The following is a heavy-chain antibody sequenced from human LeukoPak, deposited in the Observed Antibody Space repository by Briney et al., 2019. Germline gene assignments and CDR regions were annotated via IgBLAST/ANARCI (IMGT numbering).Heavy chain of an antibody. D-gene: IGHD1-26*01. CDR3: ARIVGATLDY. J-gene: IGHJ4*02. Sequence: SGPALVKPTQPLTLTCTFSGFSLSTSGMRVSWIRQPPGKALEWLARIDWDDDKFYSTSLKTRLTISKDTSKNQVVLTMTNMDPVDTATYYCARIVGATLDYWGQGTLVTVSS. V-gene: IGHV2-70*04. CDR2: IDWDDDK. CDR1: GFSLSTSGMR.